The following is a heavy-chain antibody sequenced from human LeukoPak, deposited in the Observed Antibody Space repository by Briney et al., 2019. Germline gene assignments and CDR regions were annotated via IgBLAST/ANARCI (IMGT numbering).Heavy chain of an antibody. CDR3: AKGGYCSGGSCYSLDAFDI. CDR2: ISGSGGST. V-gene: IGHV3-23*01. D-gene: IGHD2-15*01. CDR1: GFTSSSYA. J-gene: IGHJ3*02. Sequence: GGSLRLSCAASGFTSSSYAMSWVRQAPGKGLEWVSAISGSGGSTYYADSVKGRFTISRDNSKNTLYLQMNSLRAEDTAVYYCAKGGYCSGGSCYSLDAFDIWGQGTMVTVSS.